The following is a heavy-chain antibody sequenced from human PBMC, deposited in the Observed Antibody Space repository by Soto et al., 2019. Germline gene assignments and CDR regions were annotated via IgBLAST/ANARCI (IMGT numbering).Heavy chain of an antibody. Sequence: GGSLRLSCAASGFTVNNAWMNWVRQAPWKGLEWVGRIKSKTDGGTTDYATPVKGRFTISRDDSENTLYLQMNSLKTEDTAVYYCTTPRSTWYSYGMDVWGQGTTVTVSS. CDR2: IKSKTDGGTT. J-gene: IGHJ6*02. CDR3: TTPRSTWYSYGMDV. D-gene: IGHD6-13*01. V-gene: IGHV3-15*07. CDR1: GFTVNNAW.